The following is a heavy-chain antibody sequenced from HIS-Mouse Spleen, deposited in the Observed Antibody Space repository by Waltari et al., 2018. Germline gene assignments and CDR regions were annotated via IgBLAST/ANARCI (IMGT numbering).Heavy chain of an antibody. Sequence: EVQLVESGGGLVQPGGSLRPSCAAAGFTFRGYWMSWVRPAPGKGLEWVANIKQDGSEKYYVDSVKGRFTISRDNAKNSLYLQMNSLRAEDTAVYYCARDRSSSSYYYYGMDVWGQGTTVTVSS. D-gene: IGHD6-6*01. CDR3: ARDRSSSSYYYYGMDV. CDR1: GFTFRGYW. J-gene: IGHJ6*02. V-gene: IGHV3-7*01. CDR2: IKQDGSEK.